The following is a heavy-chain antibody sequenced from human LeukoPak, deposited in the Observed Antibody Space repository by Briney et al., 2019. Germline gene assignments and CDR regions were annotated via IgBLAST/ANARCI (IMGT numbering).Heavy chain of an antibody. CDR3: AGGSSGYSRY. D-gene: IGHD3-22*01. CDR2: IKQDGSEK. J-gene: IGHJ4*02. Sequence: GGSLRLSCAASGSTFTNYWMSWVRQAPGKGLELVANIKQDGSEKYYVDSVKGRFTISRDNSKNTLYLQMNSLRAEDTAVYYCAGGSSGYSRYWGQGTLVTVSS. CDR1: GSTFTNYW. V-gene: IGHV3-7*03.